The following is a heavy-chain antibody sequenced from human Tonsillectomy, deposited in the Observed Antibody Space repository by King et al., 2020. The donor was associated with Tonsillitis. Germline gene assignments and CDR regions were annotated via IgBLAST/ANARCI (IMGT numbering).Heavy chain of an antibody. V-gene: IGHV3-7*01. Sequence: VQLVESGGGLVQPGGSLRISCAASGFTFSSYWMSWVRQAPGKGLEWVANIKQDGSETYYVDSVKGRFTISRDNAKNSLYLQMNSLRAEDTAVYYCVREGLVVGAATLDYWGQGTLVP. CDR3: VREGLVVGAATLDY. CDR1: GFTFSSYW. CDR2: IKQDGSET. D-gene: IGHD2-15*01. J-gene: IGHJ4*02.